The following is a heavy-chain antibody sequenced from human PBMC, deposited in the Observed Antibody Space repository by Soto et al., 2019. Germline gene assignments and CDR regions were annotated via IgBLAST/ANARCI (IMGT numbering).Heavy chain of an antibody. Sequence: QVQLVESGGGVVQPGRSLRLSCAASGFTFSSYGMHWVRQAPGQGLEWVAVISYDGSNKYYADSVKGRFTISRANSKNTLYLQMNSLGAEDTAVYYCAKDRVVVAATGPSYYYYYGMDVWGQGTTVTVSS. CDR3: AKDRVVVAATGPSYYYYYGMDV. CDR2: ISYDGSNK. J-gene: IGHJ6*02. D-gene: IGHD2-15*01. V-gene: IGHV3-30*18. CDR1: GFTFSSYG.